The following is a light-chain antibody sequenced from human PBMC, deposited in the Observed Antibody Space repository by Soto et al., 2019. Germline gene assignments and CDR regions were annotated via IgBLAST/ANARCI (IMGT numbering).Light chain of an antibody. Sequence: QSALTQPPSASGSPGQSVTISCTGTSSDVGGYKFVSWYQQHPGKAPKLIIYDVSKRPSGVPGRLSGSKSGSTASLTISGLQAEDEAYYYCSSFIAGDILLFGGGTKLTVL. V-gene: IGLV2-8*01. J-gene: IGLJ2*01. CDR2: DVS. CDR1: SSDVGGYKF. CDR3: SSFIAGDILL.